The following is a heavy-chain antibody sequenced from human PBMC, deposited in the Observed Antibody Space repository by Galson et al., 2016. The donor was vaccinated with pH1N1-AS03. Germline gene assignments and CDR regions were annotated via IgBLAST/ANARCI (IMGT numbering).Heavy chain of an antibody. J-gene: IGHJ6*02. CDR3: TRDGAAHDYYYYGMDV. CDR2: IVPVFGTT. V-gene: IGHV1-69*13. CDR1: GGTFGNYA. D-gene: IGHD6-6*01. Sequence: SVKVSCKASGGTFGNYAVSWVRLAPGQGLEWLGAIVPVFGTTNYAQTFQGRLTITADASTSTANMELSGLRLDDTALYYCTRDGAAHDYYYYGMDVWGQGTTVTVS.